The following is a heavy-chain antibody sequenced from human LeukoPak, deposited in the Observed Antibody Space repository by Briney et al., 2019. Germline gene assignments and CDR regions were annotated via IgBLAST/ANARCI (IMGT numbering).Heavy chain of an antibody. D-gene: IGHD3-10*01. CDR2: IKKDGSEK. Sequence: QSGRSLRLSCAASGFTFSSYSMNWVRQAPGKGLEWVANIKKDGSEKYYVDSVKGRFTVSRDDAKNSLYLQMNSLRAEDTAVYYCARRFLDYYYYGMDVWGPGTTVTVSS. V-gene: IGHV3-7*01. CDR3: ARRFLDYYYYGMDV. J-gene: IGHJ6*02. CDR1: GFTFSSYS.